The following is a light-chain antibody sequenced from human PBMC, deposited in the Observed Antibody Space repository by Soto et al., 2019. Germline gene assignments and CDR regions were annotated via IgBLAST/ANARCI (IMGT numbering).Light chain of an antibody. CDR1: QSISSW. J-gene: IGKJ4*01. CDR2: DAY. CDR3: QQYSSYPPLT. V-gene: IGKV1-5*01. Sequence: DIQMTQSPSTLSAYVSDRVTMTCRASQSISSWLAWYQQKPGKAPKLLIYDAYSLESGTPSRFSGRRSGTEFTLTIASVQPEDFATYYCQQYSSYPPLTFGGGTKVDIK.